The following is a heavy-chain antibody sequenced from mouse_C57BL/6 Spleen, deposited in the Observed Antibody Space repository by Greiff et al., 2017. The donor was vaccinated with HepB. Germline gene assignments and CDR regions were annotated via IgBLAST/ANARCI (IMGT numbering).Heavy chain of an antibody. J-gene: IGHJ2*01. CDR3: ASLYYYGSLDY. V-gene: IGHV1-82*01. CDR1: GYAFSSSW. Sequence: QVQLQQSGPELVKPGASVKISCKASGYAFSSSWMNWVKQRPGKGLEWIGRIYPGDGDTNYNGKFKGKATLTADKSSSTAYMQLSSLTSEDSAVYFCASLYYYGSLDYWGQGTTLTVSS. D-gene: IGHD1-1*01. CDR2: IYPGDGDT.